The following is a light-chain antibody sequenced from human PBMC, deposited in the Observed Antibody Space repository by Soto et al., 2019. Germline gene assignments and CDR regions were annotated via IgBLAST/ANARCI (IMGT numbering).Light chain of an antibody. V-gene: IGKV1-9*01. CDR1: QGISSY. CDR2: AAS. J-gene: IGKJ3*01. CDR3: QQLNSYPPT. Sequence: DIQLTQSPSFLSASVGDRVTITCRASQGISSYLAWYQQKTGKAPKLLIYAASTLQSGVPSRFSGSGSGTEFTLTTSSLQPEDFATYYCQQLNSYPPTFGPGTKVDIK.